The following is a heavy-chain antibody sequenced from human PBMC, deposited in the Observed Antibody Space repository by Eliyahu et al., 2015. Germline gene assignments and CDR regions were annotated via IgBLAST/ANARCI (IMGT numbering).Heavy chain of an antibody. V-gene: IGHV6-1*01. CDR2: TYYRSKWYN. CDR3: ARETPDIVGYYYYYMDV. CDR1: GDSVSSNSAA. J-gene: IGHJ6*03. D-gene: IGHD5-12*01. Sequence: SLTCAISGDSVSSNSAAWNWIRQSPSRGLEWLGRTYYRSKWYNDYAVSVKSRITINPDTSKNQFSLQLNSVTPEDTAVYYCARETPDIVGYYYYYMDVWGKGTTVTVSS.